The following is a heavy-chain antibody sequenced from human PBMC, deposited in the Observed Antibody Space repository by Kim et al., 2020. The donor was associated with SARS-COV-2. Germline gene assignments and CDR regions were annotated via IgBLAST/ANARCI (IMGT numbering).Heavy chain of an antibody. CDR1: GYTFTRYA. J-gene: IGHJ1*01. V-gene: IGHV1-3*01. D-gene: IGHD3-10*01. CDR3: ASDTMVRGDQYFQH. Sequence: ASVKVSCKASGYTFTRYAMHWVRQAPGQRLEYMGWINVGNGNTRYSQKFQGRVTITRDTSARTAYMELSSLRSEDTALYYCASDTMVRGDQYFQHWGQGTLVTVSS. CDR2: INVGNGNT.